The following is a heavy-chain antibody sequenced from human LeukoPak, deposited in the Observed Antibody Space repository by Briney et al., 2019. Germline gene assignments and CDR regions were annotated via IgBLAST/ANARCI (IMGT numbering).Heavy chain of an antibody. V-gene: IGHV3-15*01. J-gene: IGHJ3*02. CDR1: GFTFSNAW. Sequence: PRGSLRHSRAASGFTFSNAWMSWVRQAPGKGLEWVGRIKSKTDGGTTDYAAPVKDRFTISRDDSKDTLFLQMNSLKIEDTAVYYCTRAPAAFDICCQGTMVIVSS. CDR3: TRAPAAFDI. CDR2: IKSKTDGGTT.